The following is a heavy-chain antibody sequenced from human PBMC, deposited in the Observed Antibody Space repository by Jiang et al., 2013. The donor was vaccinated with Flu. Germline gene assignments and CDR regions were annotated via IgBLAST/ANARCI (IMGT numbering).Heavy chain of an antibody. J-gene: IGHJ4*02. CDR1: SYA. CDR3: AREAYTTFDY. D-gene: IGHD1-26*01. CDR2: ISYDGSNK. V-gene: IGHV3-30-3*01. Sequence: SYAMHWVRQAPGKGLEWVAVISYDGSNKYYADSVKGRFTISRDNSKNTLYLQMNSLRAEDTAVYYCAREAYTTFDYWGQGTLVTVSS.